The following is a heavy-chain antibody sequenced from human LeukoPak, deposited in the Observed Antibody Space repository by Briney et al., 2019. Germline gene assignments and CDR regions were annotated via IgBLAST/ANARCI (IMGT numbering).Heavy chain of an antibody. CDR1: GGTFSSYA. J-gene: IGHJ6*02. CDR3: ASSASALRLISKYQLPPYGMDV. V-gene: IGHV1-69*13. CDR2: IIPIFGTA. Sequence: GASVKVSCKASGGTFSSYAISWVRQAPGQGLEWMGGIIPIFGTANYAQKFQGRVTITADESTSTAYMELSSLRSEDTAVYYCASSASALRLISKYQLPPYGMDVWGQGTTVTVPS. D-gene: IGHD2-2*01.